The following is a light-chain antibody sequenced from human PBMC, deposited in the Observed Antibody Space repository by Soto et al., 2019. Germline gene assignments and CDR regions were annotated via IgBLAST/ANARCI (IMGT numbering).Light chain of an antibody. CDR1: QSVSSN. CDR3: QQYNNWPLYT. Sequence: EIVMTQSPATLSVSPGERATLSCRASQSVSSNLAWYQQKPGQAPRLLIYGAYTRATGIPARFSGSESGTDFTLTISSLQSEDFAVYYCQQYNNWPLYTFGQGTKLEIK. CDR2: GAY. J-gene: IGKJ2*01. V-gene: IGKV3-15*01.